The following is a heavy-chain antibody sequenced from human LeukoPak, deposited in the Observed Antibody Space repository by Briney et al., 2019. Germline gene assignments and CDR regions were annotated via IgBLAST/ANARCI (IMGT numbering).Heavy chain of an antibody. V-gene: IGHV1-2*02. CDR3: ARNQGYCSSTSCPHDDY. D-gene: IGHD2-2*01. J-gene: IGHJ4*02. CDR2: INPNSGGT. CDR1: GYTFTGYY. Sequence: RASVKVSCKASGYTFTGYYMHWVRQAPGQGLEWMGWINPNSGGTNYAQKFQGRVTMTRDTSISTAYMELSRLRSDDTAVYYRARNQGYCSSTSCPHDDYWGQGTLVTVSS.